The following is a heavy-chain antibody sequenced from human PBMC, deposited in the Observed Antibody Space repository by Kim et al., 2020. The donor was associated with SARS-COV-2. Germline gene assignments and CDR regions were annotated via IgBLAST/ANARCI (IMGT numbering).Heavy chain of an antibody. Sequence: ESVKGRFTISRDNSKNTLYLQMNSLRAEDTAVYYWARDVIQLWPYYGMDVWGQGTTVTVSS. CDR3: ARDVIQLWPYYGMDV. J-gene: IGHJ6*02. D-gene: IGHD5-18*01. V-gene: IGHV3-30*07.